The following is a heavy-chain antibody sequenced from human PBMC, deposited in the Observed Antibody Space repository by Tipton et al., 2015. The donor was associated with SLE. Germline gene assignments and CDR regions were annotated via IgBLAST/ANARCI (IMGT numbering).Heavy chain of an antibody. V-gene: IGHV4-61*02. J-gene: IGHJ4*02. Sequence: LRLSCTVSGGSINSVSYYWSWIRQPAGKGPEWIGRIYTGGRTIHNPSRNSRVTMSLDTSKSQFSLKLTSVTAADTAVYYCARGSVVADDFWGQGTLVTVSS. D-gene: IGHD2-15*01. CDR2: IYTGGRT. CDR3: ARGSVVADDF. CDR1: GGSINSVSYY.